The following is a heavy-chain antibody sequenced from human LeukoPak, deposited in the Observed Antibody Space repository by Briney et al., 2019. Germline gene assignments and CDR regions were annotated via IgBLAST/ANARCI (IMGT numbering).Heavy chain of an antibody. Sequence: SETLSLTCTVSGYSISSGYYWGWIRQPPGKGLEWIGSIYHSGSTYYNPSLKSRVTISVDTSKNQFSLKLSSVTAADTAVYYCARKAGYCSSTSCLYYFDYWGQGTLVTVSS. J-gene: IGHJ4*02. CDR3: ARKAGYCSSTSCLYYFDY. V-gene: IGHV4-38-2*02. D-gene: IGHD2-2*01. CDR1: GYSISSGYY. CDR2: IYHSGST.